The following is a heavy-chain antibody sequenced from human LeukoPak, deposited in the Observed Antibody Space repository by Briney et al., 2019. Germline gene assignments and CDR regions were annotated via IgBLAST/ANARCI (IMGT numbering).Heavy chain of an antibody. CDR1: GGSFSSGAN. D-gene: IGHD3-22*01. CDR2: IYHSGST. J-gene: IGHJ3*01. V-gene: IGHV4-38-2*01. CDR3: ANSWYYFDSSGLPKSDAFDR. Sequence: SETLSLTCAASGGSFSSGANWGWVRPPPGKGLEWIGTIYHSGSTYYTPSLNSRVTISIDTSKNQFSLKLNSVTAADTAVYYCANSWYYFDSSGLPKSDAFDRWGQGTRVTVSA.